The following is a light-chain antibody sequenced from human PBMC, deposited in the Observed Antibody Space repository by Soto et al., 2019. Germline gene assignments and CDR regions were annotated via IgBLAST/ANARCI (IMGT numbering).Light chain of an antibody. CDR2: AAS. Sequence: DIQLTQSPSFLSASVGDRVTITCRASQDIRDYLAWYQQRPGKAPKLLIYAASTLKSGVPSRFSGSGSGTEFTLTVSSLQPEDFATYSCQQLSSYPLTFGGGTKVEIK. CDR1: QDIRDY. CDR3: QQLSSYPLT. J-gene: IGKJ4*01. V-gene: IGKV1-9*01.